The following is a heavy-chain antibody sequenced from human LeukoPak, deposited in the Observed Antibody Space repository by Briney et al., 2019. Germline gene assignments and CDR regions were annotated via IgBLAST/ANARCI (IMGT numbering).Heavy chain of an antibody. CDR3: ARFKYYYGSGIDY. J-gene: IGHJ4*02. V-gene: IGHV1-2*02. CDR1: GYTFTGYY. D-gene: IGHD3-10*01. Sequence: ASVKVSCKASGYTFTGYYMHWVRQAPGKGLEWMGWINPNSGGTNYAQKFQGRVTMTRDTSISTAYMELSRLRADDTAVYYCARFKYYYGSGIDYWGQGTLVTVSS. CDR2: INPNSGGT.